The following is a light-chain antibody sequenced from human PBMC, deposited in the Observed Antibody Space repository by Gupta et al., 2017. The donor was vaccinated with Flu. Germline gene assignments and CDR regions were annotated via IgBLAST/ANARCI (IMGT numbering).Light chain of an antibody. Sequence: QSALTPPASVSGSPGQSITISCTGTSSDVGSYNLVSWYQQHPGKAPKLMIYEGSKRPSGVSNRFSGSKSGNTASLTISGLQAEDEADYYCCSYAGSSRVFGGGTKLTVL. CDR2: EGS. J-gene: IGLJ3*02. CDR3: CSYAGSSRV. V-gene: IGLV2-23*01. CDR1: SSDVGSYNL.